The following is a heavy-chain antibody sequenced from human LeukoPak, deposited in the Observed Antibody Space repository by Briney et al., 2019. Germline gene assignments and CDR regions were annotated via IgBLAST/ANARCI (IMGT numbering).Heavy chain of an antibody. Sequence: GGSLRLSCAASGFTFSNAWMTWVRQAPGKGLEWVGRIKSKTDGGTTDYAAPVKGRFTISRDDSEDTLYLQMNSLKTEDTAVYYYQRGRVSDWGQGTLVTVSS. CDR2: IKSKTDGGTT. V-gene: IGHV3-15*01. CDR1: GFTFSNAW. J-gene: IGHJ4*02. CDR3: QRGRVSD. D-gene: IGHD2-2*01.